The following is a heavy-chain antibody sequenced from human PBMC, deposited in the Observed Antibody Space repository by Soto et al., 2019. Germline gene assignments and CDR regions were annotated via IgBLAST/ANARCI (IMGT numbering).Heavy chain of an antibody. J-gene: IGHJ5*02. CDR1: GYSFTNYW. Sequence: EVQLVQSGAEVRKPGESLKISCQGSGYSFTNYWIAWVRQMPGKGLEYMGIIYPSDSDTRYSPSFQGQVTISADKSTNTAYLQWSSLKASDTAIYYCARHGFYGDYSSNYFDPWRQGTLVTVSS. CDR2: IYPSDSDT. D-gene: IGHD4-17*01. CDR3: ARHGFYGDYSSNYFDP. V-gene: IGHV5-51*01.